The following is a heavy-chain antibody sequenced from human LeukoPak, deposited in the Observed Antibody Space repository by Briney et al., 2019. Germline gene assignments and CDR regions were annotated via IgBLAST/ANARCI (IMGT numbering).Heavy chain of an antibody. CDR2: IYSDGGR. J-gene: IGHJ6*03. V-gene: IGHV3-66*01. CDR1: GFTVTSNY. CDR3: ARGMKSSSSEVYYYYMDV. D-gene: IGHD6-6*01. Sequence: GGSLRLSCAASGFTVTSNYMSWVRQAPGKGLEWVSVIYSDGGRNYADSVKGRFTISRDNSKNTLYLQMNSLRAEDTAVYYCARGMKSSSSEVYYYYMDVWGKGTTVTVSS.